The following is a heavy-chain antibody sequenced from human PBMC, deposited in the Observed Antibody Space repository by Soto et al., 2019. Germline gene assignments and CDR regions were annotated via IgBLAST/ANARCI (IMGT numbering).Heavy chain of an antibody. CDR1: GGTFSSYT. CDR3: ASSTGGDWFDP. V-gene: IGHV1-69*02. Sequence: QVQLVQSGAEVKKPGSSVKVSCKASGGTFSSYTISWVRQAPGQGLGWMGRIIPILGIANYAQKFQGRVTITADKSTSTAYMELSSLRCEDTAVYYCASSTGGDWFDPWGQGTLVTVSS. J-gene: IGHJ5*02. D-gene: IGHD2-2*01. CDR2: IIPILGIA.